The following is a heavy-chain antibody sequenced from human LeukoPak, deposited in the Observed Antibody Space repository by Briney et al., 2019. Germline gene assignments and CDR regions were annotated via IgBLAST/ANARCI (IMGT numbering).Heavy chain of an antibody. CDR3: ASSFDYYYYYMDV. CDR1: GFTFSSYS. J-gene: IGHJ6*03. Sequence: GGSLRLSCAASGFTFSSYSMNWDRQAPGKGLEWVSYISSSSSTIYYADSVKGQFTISRDNAKNSLYLQMNSLRAEGTAVYYCASSFDYYYYYMDVWGKGTTVTVSS. CDR2: ISSSSSTI. V-gene: IGHV3-48*01.